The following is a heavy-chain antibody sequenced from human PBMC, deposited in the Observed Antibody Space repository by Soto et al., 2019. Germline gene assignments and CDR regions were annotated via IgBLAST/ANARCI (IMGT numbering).Heavy chain of an antibody. Sequence: QVQLVESGGGVVQPGRSLRLSCAASGFTFSGFAMHWVRQAPGKGLEWLAVISYDGSNKYYAESVNGRFIISRDKSENTLYLQMNSLRAEDTALYYCAKDLGSGKPYYYYAMDVWGQGTTVTVSS. D-gene: IGHD3-10*01. CDR3: AKDLGSGKPYYYYAMDV. V-gene: IGHV3-30*18. CDR2: ISYDGSNK. J-gene: IGHJ6*02. CDR1: GFTFSGFA.